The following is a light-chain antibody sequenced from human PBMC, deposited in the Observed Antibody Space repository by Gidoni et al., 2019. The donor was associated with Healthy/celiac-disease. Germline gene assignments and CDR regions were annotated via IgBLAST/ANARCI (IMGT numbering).Light chain of an antibody. J-gene: IGKJ1*01. CDR3: QQYGSSPRT. Sequence: EIVLTKSPGTLSLSPGERATLSCRASQSVSSSYLAWYQQKPGQAPRLLIYGASSRATGIPDRFSGSGSGTDFTLTISRLEPEYFAVYYCQQYGSSPRTFGQGTKVEIK. CDR1: QSVSSSY. CDR2: GAS. V-gene: IGKV3-20*01.